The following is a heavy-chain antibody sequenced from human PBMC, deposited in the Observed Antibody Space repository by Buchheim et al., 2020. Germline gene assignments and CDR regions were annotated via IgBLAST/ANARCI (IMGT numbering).Heavy chain of an antibody. CDR2: IYTSGST. D-gene: IGHD3-9*01. CDR1: GGSISSGSYY. V-gene: IGHV4-61*02. J-gene: IGHJ4*02. CDR3: ASSPDDDILTGYYRGLFDY. Sequence: QVQLQESGPGLVKPSQTLSLTCTVSGGSISSGSYYWSWIRQPAGKGLEWIGRIYTSGSTNSNPSLKSRVTISVATSKNQSSLKLSSVTAADTAVYYCASSPDDDILTGYYRGLFDYWGQGTL.